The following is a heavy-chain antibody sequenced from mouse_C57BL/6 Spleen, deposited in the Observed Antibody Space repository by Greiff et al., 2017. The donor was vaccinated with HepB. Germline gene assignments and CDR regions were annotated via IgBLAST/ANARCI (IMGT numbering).Heavy chain of an antibody. J-gene: IGHJ2*01. CDR3: AHYYTYFDY. V-gene: IGHV1-82*01. Sequence: QVQLQQSGPELVKPGASVKISCKASGYAFSSSWMNWVKQRPGKGLEWIGRIYPGDGDTNYNGKFKGKATLTADKSSSTAYMQLSSLTSEDSAVYFCAHYYTYFDYWGQGTTLTVSS. D-gene: IGHD1-1*02. CDR2: IYPGDGDT. CDR1: GYAFSSSW.